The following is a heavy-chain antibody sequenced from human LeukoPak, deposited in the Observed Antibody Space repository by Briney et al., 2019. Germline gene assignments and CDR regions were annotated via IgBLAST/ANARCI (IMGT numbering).Heavy chain of an antibody. D-gene: IGHD3-3*01. J-gene: IGHJ5*02. Sequence: GGSLRLSGAASEITVGSIYMSWVRQAPGKGLEWVSVIYSAGGTYYADSLKGRFTISRDSSKDTIYLKMNSLRVEDTAVYYCARSGGDDVVWSGPVGWFDPWGQGTLVTVSS. CDR2: IYSAGGT. CDR1: EITVGSIY. CDR3: ARSGGDDVVWSGPVGWFDP. V-gene: IGHV3-53*01.